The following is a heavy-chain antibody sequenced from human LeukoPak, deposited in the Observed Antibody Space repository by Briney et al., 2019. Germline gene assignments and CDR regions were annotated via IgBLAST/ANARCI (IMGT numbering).Heavy chain of an antibody. J-gene: IGHJ4*02. Sequence: PSETLSLTCIVSGGSISSSSYYWGWIRQPPGKGLEWIGSIYYSGSTYYNPSLKSRVTISVDTSKNQFSLKLSSVTAADTAVYYCARDHGGNSMVDYWGQGTLVTVSS. CDR1: GGSISSSSYY. D-gene: IGHD4-23*01. CDR2: IYYSGST. V-gene: IGHV4-39*07. CDR3: ARDHGGNSMVDY.